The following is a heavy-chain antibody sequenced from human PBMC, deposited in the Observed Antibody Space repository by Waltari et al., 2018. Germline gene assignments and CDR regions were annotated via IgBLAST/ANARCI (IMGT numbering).Heavy chain of an antibody. CDR2: IQRSGRT. CDR3: ARDRGRGIYLDS. Sequence: QMQMQESGPGLVKPSETLSVTCTVSGESTSSCDWWSWVRQSPEKGLEWIGQIQRSGRTHYNPSFESRVSISVDPSSNQFSLRMTSTTAADTAVYYCARDRGRGIYLDSWGRGTLVTVSA. CDR1: GESTSSCDW. J-gene: IGHJ4*02. V-gene: IGHV4-4*02. D-gene: IGHD2-15*01.